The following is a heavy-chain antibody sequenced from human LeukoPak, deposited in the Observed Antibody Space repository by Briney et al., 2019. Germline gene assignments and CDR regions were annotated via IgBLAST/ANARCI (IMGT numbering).Heavy chain of an antibody. J-gene: IGHJ5*02. D-gene: IGHD1-1*01. CDR1: GFTVSSNY. CDR2: IYGVGVT. V-gene: IGHV3-66*01. CDR3: TGGPTGYPNWLDP. Sequence: GGSLRLSCAASGFTVSSNYMNWVRQAPGKGLEWVSIIYGVGVTDYADSVKGRFTVSRDDSKNTLYLQMNSLRVEDTAVYYCTGGPTGYPNWLDPWGQGTLVTVSS.